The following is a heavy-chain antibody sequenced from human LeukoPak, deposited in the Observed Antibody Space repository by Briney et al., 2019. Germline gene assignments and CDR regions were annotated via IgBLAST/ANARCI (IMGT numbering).Heavy chain of an antibody. Sequence: ASVKVSCKASGYTFNTYGITWVRQAPGQGLEWMGWISAYNANTNYAQKLQGRVTMTTDTSTSTAYMELRSLRSDDTAVYYCARTAMIVVVTNWFDPWGQGTLVTVSS. CDR1: GYTFNTYG. J-gene: IGHJ5*02. V-gene: IGHV1-18*01. CDR3: ARTAMIVVVTNWFDP. CDR2: ISAYNANT. D-gene: IGHD3-22*01.